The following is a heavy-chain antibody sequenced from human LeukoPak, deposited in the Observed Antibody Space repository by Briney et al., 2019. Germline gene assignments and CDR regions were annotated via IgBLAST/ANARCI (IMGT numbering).Heavy chain of an antibody. D-gene: IGHD3-3*01. J-gene: IGHJ6*03. Sequence: GGSLRLSCAASGFTLRSYAMSWVRQAPGKGLEWVSAISGSGGSTYYADSVKGRFTISRDNSKNTLYLQMNSLRAEDTAVYYCAQGGFLEWLLKRKVDGYYYYMDVWGKGTTVTVSS. V-gene: IGHV3-23*01. CDR2: ISGSGGST. CDR3: AQGGFLEWLLKRKVDGYYYYMDV. CDR1: GFTLRSYA.